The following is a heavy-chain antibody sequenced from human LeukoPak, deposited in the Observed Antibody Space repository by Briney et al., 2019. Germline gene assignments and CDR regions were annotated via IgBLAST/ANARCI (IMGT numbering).Heavy chain of an antibody. CDR3: ARDRIAVAGTL. CDR1: GFTFRSYE. J-gene: IGHJ4*02. Sequence: GGSLRLSCAASGFTFRSYEMSWVRQAPGKGLEWVSSISSTGNTIYYADSVKGRFTISRDNAKNSLYLQMCSLKTEDTAVYYCARDRIAVAGTLWGQGTLVTVSS. CDR2: ISSTGNTI. D-gene: IGHD6-19*01. V-gene: IGHV3-48*03.